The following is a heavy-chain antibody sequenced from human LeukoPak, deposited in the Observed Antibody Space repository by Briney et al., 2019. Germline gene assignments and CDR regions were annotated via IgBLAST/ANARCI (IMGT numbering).Heavy chain of an antibody. CDR1: GYTFIGYY. V-gene: IGHV1-2*02. CDR3: ARVGQWELDRFHDY. CDR2: INSKSGGT. Sequence: ASVKVSCKASGYTFIGYYVHWVRQAPGQGLEWMGWINSKSGGTNYAQKFQGRVAMTRDTSISTAYMELSRLRSDDTAVFYCARVGQWELDRFHDYWGQGTLVTVSS. D-gene: IGHD1-26*01. J-gene: IGHJ4*02.